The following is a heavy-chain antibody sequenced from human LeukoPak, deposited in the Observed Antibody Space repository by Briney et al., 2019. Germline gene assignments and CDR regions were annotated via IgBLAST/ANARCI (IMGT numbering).Heavy chain of an antibody. D-gene: IGHD3-22*01. CDR3: ARTSEGDSSGSFDY. V-gene: IGHV1-69*13. CDR1: GYTFTSYD. Sequence: ASVKVSCKASGYTFTSYDINWVRQATGQGLEWMGGIIPIFGTANYAQKFQGTVTITADESTTTAYMELSSLRSEDTAVYYCARTSEGDSSGSFDYWGQGTLVTVSS. J-gene: IGHJ4*02. CDR2: IIPIFGTA.